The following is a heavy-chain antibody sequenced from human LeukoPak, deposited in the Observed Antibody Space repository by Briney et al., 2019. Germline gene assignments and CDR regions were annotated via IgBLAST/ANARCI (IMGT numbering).Heavy chain of an antibody. V-gene: IGHV4-59*12. CDR3: ARVSLNPTSGWFDHQFEY. Sequence: SETLSLTCTVSGGSISSYYWSWIRQPPGKGLEWIGYIYYSGSTNYNPSLKSRVTISVDTSKNQFSLQLNSVTPEDSAVYYCARVSLNPTSGWFDHQFEYWGQGTLVTVSS. CDR2: IYYSGST. D-gene: IGHD2-2*01. J-gene: IGHJ4*02. CDR1: GGSISSYY.